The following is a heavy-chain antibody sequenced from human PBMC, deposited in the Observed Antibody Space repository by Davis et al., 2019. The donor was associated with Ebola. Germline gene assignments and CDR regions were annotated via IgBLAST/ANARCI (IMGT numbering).Heavy chain of an antibody. Sequence: GESLKISCAASGFTVSSNYMSWVRQAPGKGLVWVSRINSDGSSTSYADSVKGRFTISRDNAKNTLYLQMNSLRAEDTAVYYCARKRLGDFDYWGQGTLVTVSS. CDR1: GFTVSSNY. V-gene: IGHV3-74*01. D-gene: IGHD3-16*01. CDR2: INSDGSST. CDR3: ARKRLGDFDY. J-gene: IGHJ4*02.